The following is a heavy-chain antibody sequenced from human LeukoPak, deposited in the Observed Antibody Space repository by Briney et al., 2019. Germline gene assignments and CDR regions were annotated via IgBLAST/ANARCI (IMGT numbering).Heavy chain of an antibody. D-gene: IGHD3-22*01. V-gene: IGHV4-38-2*02. CDR3: ARGGFFDSSGPFDY. CDR2: ISHSGST. J-gene: IGHJ4*02. CDR1: GYSISNDYY. Sequence: SETLSLTCTVSGYSISNDYYWGWIRQPPGKGLEWIGTISHSGSTFYNPSLEGRVTISVDTSKNQFSVKLSSVTAADTAVYYCARGGFFDSSGPFDYWGQGTLVTVSS.